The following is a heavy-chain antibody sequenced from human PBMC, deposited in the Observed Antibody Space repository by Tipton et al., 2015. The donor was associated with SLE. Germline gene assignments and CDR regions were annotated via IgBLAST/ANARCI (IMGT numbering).Heavy chain of an antibody. V-gene: IGHV3-23*01. CDR2: ISGSGGST. D-gene: IGHD3-10*01. J-gene: IGHJ5*02. CDR1: GFTFSSYA. Sequence: SLRLSCAASGFTFSSYAMSWVRQAPGKGLEWVSAISGSGGSTYYADSVKGRFTISRDNSKNTLYLQMNSLRAEDTAVYYCAKEGGSGSYYNGWFDPWGQGTLVTVSS. CDR3: AKEGGSGSYYNGWFDP.